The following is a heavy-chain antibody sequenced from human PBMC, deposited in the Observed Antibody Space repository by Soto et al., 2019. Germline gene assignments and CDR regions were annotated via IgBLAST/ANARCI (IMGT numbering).Heavy chain of an antibody. Sequence: QVQLVQSGAEVKKPGSSVKVSCKASGGTFSTYAITWVRQAPGQGLEWLGGIIPIFGTTDYARKFQGRLTITAAASTSTVFIELSSLTSEDTAVYYCARGVGASYFAYWGQGTRVTVSS. CDR1: GGTFSTYA. D-gene: IGHD1-26*01. CDR3: ARGVGASYFAY. J-gene: IGHJ4*02. CDR2: IIPIFGTT. V-gene: IGHV1-69*01.